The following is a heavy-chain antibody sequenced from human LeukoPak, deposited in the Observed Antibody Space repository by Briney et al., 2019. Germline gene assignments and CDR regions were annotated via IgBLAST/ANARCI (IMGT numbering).Heavy chain of an antibody. CDR2: ISGSGGST. CDR1: GSTFSSYA. Sequence: GGSLRLSCAASGSTFSSYAMSWVHQAPGKGLEWVSAISGSGGSTYYADSVKGRFTISRDNSKNTLYLQMNSLRAEDTAVYYCANFPTMNNIDYWGQGTLVTVSS. CDR3: ANFPTMNNIDY. V-gene: IGHV3-23*01. J-gene: IGHJ4*02. D-gene: IGHD1/OR15-1a*01.